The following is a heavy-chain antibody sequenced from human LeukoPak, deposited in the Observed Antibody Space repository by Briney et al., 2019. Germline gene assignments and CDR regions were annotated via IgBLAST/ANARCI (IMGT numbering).Heavy chain of an antibody. Sequence: GASVKVSCKASGYTFTSYGISWVRQAPGQGLEWMGWISAYNGNTNYAQKLQGRVTMTTDTSTSTAYMELRSLRSEDMAVYYCARGIAAAGYHYFYMDVWGKGTTVTVSS. CDR3: ARGIAAAGYHYFYMDV. J-gene: IGHJ6*03. V-gene: IGHV1-18*03. CDR2: ISAYNGNT. D-gene: IGHD6-13*01. CDR1: GYTFTSYG.